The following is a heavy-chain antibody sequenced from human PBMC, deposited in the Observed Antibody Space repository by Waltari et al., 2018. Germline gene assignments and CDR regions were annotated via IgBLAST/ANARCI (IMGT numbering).Heavy chain of an antibody. CDR3: ARWNSPGRYFGD. J-gene: IGHJ4*02. Sequence: QVQLQESGPGLVKPSDTLSLTCSVSGGSINNYFWNWIRQPPGKGLQWIGYIRHTGITKSNPFLKSRVTMAVDTSKSQVSLRLTSVSATDTAVYFCARWNSPGRYFGDWGQGTPVTVSS. D-gene: IGHD1-1*01. CDR2: IRHTGIT. V-gene: IGHV4-59*12. CDR1: GGSINNYF.